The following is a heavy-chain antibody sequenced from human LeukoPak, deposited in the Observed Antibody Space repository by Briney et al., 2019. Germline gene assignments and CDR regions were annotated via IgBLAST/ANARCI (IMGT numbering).Heavy chain of an antibody. J-gene: IGHJ4*02. CDR1: GFTFSSYG. Sequence: PGGSLRLSCAASGFTFSSYGMHWVRQAPGKGLEWVAFIRYDGSNKYYADSVKGRFTISRDNSKNTLYLQMNSLRAEDTAVYYCAKVAHYYGSGSYYEYYFDYWGQGTLVTVSS. CDR2: IRYDGSNK. CDR3: AKVAHYYGSGSYYEYYFDY. V-gene: IGHV3-30*02. D-gene: IGHD3-10*01.